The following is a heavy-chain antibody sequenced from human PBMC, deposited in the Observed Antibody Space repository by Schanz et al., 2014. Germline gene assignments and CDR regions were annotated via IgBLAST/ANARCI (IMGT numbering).Heavy chain of an antibody. CDR1: GFAFSSYG. CDR3: ARGLIAAAGGAFDY. Sequence: EVQLLESGGGLVQPGGSLRLSCLASGFAFSSYGMNWVRQAPGKGLEWVSSINTGGDSTYYADSVKGRFTISRDNSKNTLYLQMNSLRAGDAAVYYCARGLIAAAGGAFDYWGQGTLVTVSS. D-gene: IGHD6-13*01. J-gene: IGHJ4*02. V-gene: IGHV3-23*01. CDR2: INTGGDST.